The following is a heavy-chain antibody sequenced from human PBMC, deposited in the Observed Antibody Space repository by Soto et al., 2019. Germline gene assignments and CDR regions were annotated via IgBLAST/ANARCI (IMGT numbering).Heavy chain of an antibody. Sequence: GASVKVSCKASGGTFSSYAISWVRHAPGQGLEWMGGIIPIFGTANYAQKFQGRVTITADESTSTAYMELSSLRSEDTAVYYCAGRYSSSGASSGWYTVYYYGMDVWGQGTTVTVSS. V-gene: IGHV1-69*13. CDR2: IIPIFGTA. D-gene: IGHD6-19*01. J-gene: IGHJ6*02. CDR3: AGRYSSSGASSGWYTVYYYGMDV. CDR1: GGTFSSYA.